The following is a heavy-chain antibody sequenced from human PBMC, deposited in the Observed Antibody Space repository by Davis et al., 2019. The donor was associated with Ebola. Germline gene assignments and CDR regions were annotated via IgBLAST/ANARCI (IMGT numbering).Heavy chain of an antibody. CDR3: ATDCGGDCGDAFDI. V-gene: IGHV1-24*01. Sequence: ASVKVSCKVSGYTLTELSMHWVRQAPGKWLEWMGGFDPEDGETIYAQKFQGRVTMTEDTSTDTAYMELSSLRSEATAVYYCATDCGGDCGDAFDIWGQGTMVTVSS. CDR1: GYTLTELS. CDR2: FDPEDGET. D-gene: IGHD2-21*01. J-gene: IGHJ3*02.